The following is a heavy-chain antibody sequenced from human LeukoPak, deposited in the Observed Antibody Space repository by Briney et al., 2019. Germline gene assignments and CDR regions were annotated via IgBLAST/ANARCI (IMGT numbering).Heavy chain of an antibody. V-gene: IGHV2-5*01. D-gene: IGHD2-2*01. CDR1: GFSLITSGVG. CDR2: IYWNDDK. CDR3: AHKGHESSTSPNFGSFDP. J-gene: IGHJ5*02. Sequence: SGPTLVKPTQTLTLTCTFSGFSLITSGVGVGWIRQPPGKALEWLALIYWNDDKRYSPSLKSRLTITKDTSKNQVVLTMTNMDPVDTATYYCAHKGHESSTSPNFGSFDPWGQGTLVTVSS.